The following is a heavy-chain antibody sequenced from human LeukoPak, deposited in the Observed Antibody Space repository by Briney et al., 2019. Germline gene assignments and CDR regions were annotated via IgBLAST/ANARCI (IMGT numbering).Heavy chain of an antibody. D-gene: IGHD4-23*01. CDR2: IYYSGST. J-gene: IGHJ4*02. CDR1: GGSISSYY. V-gene: IGHV4-59*01. Sequence: SETLSLTCTVSGGSISSYYWSWIRQPPGKGLEWIGYIYYSGSTNYNPSLKSRVTILVDTSKNQFSLKLSSVTAADTAVYYCARARLGGKDWGQGTLVTVSS. CDR3: ARARLGGKD.